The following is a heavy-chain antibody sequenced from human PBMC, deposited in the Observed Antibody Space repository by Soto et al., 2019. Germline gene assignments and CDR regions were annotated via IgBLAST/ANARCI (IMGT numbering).Heavy chain of an antibody. CDR3: AKGGEAAYDYDSSGYFDY. D-gene: IGHD3-22*01. CDR1: GFTFSSYG. CDR2: IWYDGSNK. Sequence: VGSLRLSCAASGFTFSSYGMHWVRQAPGKGLEWVAVIWYDGSNKYYADSVKGRFTISRDNSKNTLYLQMNSLRAEDTAVYYCAKGGEAAYDYDSSGYFDYWGKGTMVTVAS. V-gene: IGHV3-33*06. J-gene: IGHJ4*02.